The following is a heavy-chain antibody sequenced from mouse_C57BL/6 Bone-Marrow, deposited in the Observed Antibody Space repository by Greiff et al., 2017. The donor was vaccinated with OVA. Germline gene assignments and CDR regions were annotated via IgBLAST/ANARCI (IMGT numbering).Heavy chain of an antibody. V-gene: IGHV5-6*01. Sequence: EVQRVESGGDLVKPGGSLKLSCAASGFTFSSYGMSWVRQTPDKRLEWVATISSGGSYTYYPDSVKGRFTISRDNAKNTLYLQMSSLQSEDTAMYYCARRGGYSPFGYWGQGTTLTVSS. CDR2: ISSGGSYT. J-gene: IGHJ2*01. CDR3: ARRGGYSPFGY. CDR1: GFTFSSYG. D-gene: IGHD2-3*01.